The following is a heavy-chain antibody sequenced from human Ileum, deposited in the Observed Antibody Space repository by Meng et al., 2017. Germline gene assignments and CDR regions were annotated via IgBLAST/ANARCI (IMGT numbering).Heavy chain of an antibody. CDR1: GGTLSSAGFY. V-gene: IGHV4-31*03. D-gene: IGHD5-24*01. J-gene: IGHJ4*02. CDR3: ARDVMGIRDGAVEDY. Sequence: QVQLQESGPGLVKPSQTLSLTCTVSGGTLSSAGFYWSGIRQFPGKGLEWIGFIFYTGTTYYNPSLESRVTISVDTSKNQYYLKMNSVTAADTAVYYCARDVMGIRDGAVEDYWGQGTLVTVSS. CDR2: IFYTGTT.